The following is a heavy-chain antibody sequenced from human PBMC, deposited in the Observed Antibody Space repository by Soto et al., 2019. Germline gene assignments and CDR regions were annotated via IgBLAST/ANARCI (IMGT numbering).Heavy chain of an antibody. J-gene: IGHJ4*02. Sequence: PGGSLRLSCAASGFTFSSYAMHWVRQAPGKGLEWVAVISYDGSNKYYADSVKGRFTISRDNSKNTLYLQMNSLRAEDTAVYYCARGYYDSSGSRFDYWGQGTRVTVSS. V-gene: IGHV3-30-3*01. CDR1: GFTFSSYA. CDR3: ARGYYDSSGSRFDY. CDR2: ISYDGSNK. D-gene: IGHD3-22*01.